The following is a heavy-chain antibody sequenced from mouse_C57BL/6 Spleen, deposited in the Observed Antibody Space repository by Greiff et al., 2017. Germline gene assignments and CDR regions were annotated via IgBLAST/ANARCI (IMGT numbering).Heavy chain of an antibody. CDR2: IYPGDGDT. D-gene: IGHD2-4*01. J-gene: IGHJ3*01. Sequence: QVQLKQSGPELVKPGASVKISCKASGYAFSSSWMNWVKQRPGKGLEWIGRIYPGDGDTNYNGKFKGKATLTADKSSSTAYMQLSSLTSEDSAVYFCARGGYDYDVNYWGQGTLVTVSA. CDR3: ARGGYDYDVNY. V-gene: IGHV1-82*01. CDR1: GYAFSSSW.